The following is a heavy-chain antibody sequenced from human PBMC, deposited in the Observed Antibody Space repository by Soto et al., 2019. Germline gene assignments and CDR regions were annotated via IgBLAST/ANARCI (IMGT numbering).Heavy chain of an antibody. CDR2: IYHSGST. V-gene: IGHV4-30-2*01. CDR1: GGSSSSGGYS. D-gene: IGHD4-4*01. CDR3: ARGMTTVTPLDY. Sequence: SETLSLTCAVSGGSSSSGGYSWSWIRQPPGKDLEWIGYIYHSGSTYYNPSLKSRVTISVDRSKNQFSLKLSSVTAADTAVYYCARGMTTVTPLDYWGQGTLVTVSS. J-gene: IGHJ4*02.